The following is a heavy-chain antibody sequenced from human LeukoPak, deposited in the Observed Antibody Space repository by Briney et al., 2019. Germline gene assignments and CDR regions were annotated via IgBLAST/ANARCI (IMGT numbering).Heavy chain of an antibody. CDR1: GFTFSSYS. J-gene: IGHJ4*02. D-gene: IGHD3-16*01. CDR3: ATSMGGGNIDY. V-gene: IGHV3-23*01. CDR2: INYSGRDT. Sequence: GGSLRLSCAASGFTFSSYSMTWVRQAPGKGLDWVSVINYSGRDTFYADSVKGRSTISRDDSENTLYLQLNSLRVDDTAVYYCATSMGGGNIDYWGQGTLVTVSS.